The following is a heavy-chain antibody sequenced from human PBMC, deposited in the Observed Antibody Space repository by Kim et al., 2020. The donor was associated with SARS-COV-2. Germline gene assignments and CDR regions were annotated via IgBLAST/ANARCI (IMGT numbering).Heavy chain of an antibody. Sequence: GGSLRLSCAASGFTVSSNYMSWVRQAPGKGLEWVSVIYSGGSTYYADSVKGRFTISRDNSKNTLYLQMNSLRAEDTAVYYCARVTLVGAYIYWGQGALVTVSS. D-gene: IGHD1-26*01. V-gene: IGHV3-66*01. CDR3: ARVTLVGAYIY. J-gene: IGHJ4*02. CDR1: GFTVSSNY. CDR2: IYSGGST.